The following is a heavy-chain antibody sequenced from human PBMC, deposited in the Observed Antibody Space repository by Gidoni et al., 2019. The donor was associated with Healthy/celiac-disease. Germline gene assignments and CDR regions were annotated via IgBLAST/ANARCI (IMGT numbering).Heavy chain of an antibody. J-gene: IGHJ3*02. V-gene: IGHV3-21*01. CDR3: ARGPALGEWELLQEVYAFDI. D-gene: IGHD1-26*01. Sequence: EVQLVESGGGLVKPGGSLRLSCAASGFTFSSYSMTWVRQAPGKGLEWVSSISSSSSYIYYADSVKGRFTISRDNAKNSLYLQMNSLRAEDTAVYYCARGPALGEWELLQEVYAFDIWGQGTMVTVSS. CDR1: GFTFSSYS. CDR2: ISSSSSYI.